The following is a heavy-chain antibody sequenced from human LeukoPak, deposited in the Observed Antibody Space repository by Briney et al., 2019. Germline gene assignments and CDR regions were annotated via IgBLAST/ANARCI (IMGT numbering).Heavy chain of an antibody. V-gene: IGHV4-59*08. D-gene: IGHD2-15*01. CDR2: IYDSGST. J-gene: IGHJ4*02. CDR1: GGSITDNY. Sequence: PSETLSLTCTVSGGSITDNYWSWIRQPPRKGLEWIGYIYDSGSTNYNPSLKRRVTVSADTSTNQISLKLTSVTAADTAVYYCASHPGVAAADYWGQGNLVTVSS. CDR3: ASHPGVAAADY.